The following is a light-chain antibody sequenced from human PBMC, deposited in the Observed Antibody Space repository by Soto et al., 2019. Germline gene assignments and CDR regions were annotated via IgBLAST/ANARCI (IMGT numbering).Light chain of an antibody. CDR3: QQYDNLPYT. CDR1: QTISSY. Sequence: DIQMTQSPSSLSASVGDRVTITCRASQTISSYLNWYQQKPGKAPNLLIYAASSLQSGVPSRFSGSGSGTDFTLTISSLQPEDIATYYCQQYDNLPYTFGQGTKLEIK. J-gene: IGKJ2*01. V-gene: IGKV1-39*01. CDR2: AAS.